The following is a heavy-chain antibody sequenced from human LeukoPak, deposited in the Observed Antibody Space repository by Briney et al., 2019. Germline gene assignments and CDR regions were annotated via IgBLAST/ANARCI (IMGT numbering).Heavy chain of an antibody. D-gene: IGHD5-18*01. CDR1: GFTFSSYG. V-gene: IGHV3-30*03. Sequence: PGGSLRLSCAASGFTFSSYGMHWVRQAPGKGLEWVAVISYDGSNKYYADPVKGRFTISRDNSKNTLYLQMNSLRAEDTAVYYCARDREYSYGPPLFDYWGQGTLVTVSS. CDR2: ISYDGSNK. CDR3: ARDREYSYGPPLFDY. J-gene: IGHJ4*02.